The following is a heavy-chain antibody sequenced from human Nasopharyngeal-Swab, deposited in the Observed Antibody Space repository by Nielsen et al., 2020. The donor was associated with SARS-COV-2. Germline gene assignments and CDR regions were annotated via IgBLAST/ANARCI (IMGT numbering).Heavy chain of an antibody. CDR2: ISYDGSNK. CDR1: GFTFSSYG. Sequence: GESLKISCAASGFTFSSYGMHWVRQDPGKGLEWVAVISYDGSNKYYADSVKGRFTISRDNSKNTLYLQMNSLRAEDTAVYYCAKDHGEAVAGTGGWFDPWGQGTLVTVSS. J-gene: IGHJ5*02. CDR3: AKDHGEAVAGTGGWFDP. D-gene: IGHD6-19*01. V-gene: IGHV3-30*18.